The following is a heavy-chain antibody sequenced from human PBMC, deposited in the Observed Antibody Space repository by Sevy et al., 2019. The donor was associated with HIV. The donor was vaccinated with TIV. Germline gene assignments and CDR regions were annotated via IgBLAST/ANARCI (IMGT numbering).Heavy chain of an antibody. J-gene: IGHJ3*02. Sequence: GGSLRLSCAASGFTFSDYWMTWVRQAPGKDLEWVANIKRDESLKHYVHSVKGRFSVSRDNAKNSLYLHMNSLRADDTALYYCARDSSYCSGDKCYDVFDIWGQGTIVTVSS. V-gene: IGHV3-7*01. CDR2: IKRDESLK. CDR3: ARDSSYCSGDKCYDVFDI. CDR1: GFTFSDYW. D-gene: IGHD2-21*01.